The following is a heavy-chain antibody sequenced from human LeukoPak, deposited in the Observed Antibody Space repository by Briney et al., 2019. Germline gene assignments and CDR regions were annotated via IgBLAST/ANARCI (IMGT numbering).Heavy chain of an antibody. CDR2: IYYIGSS. CDR3: ARDRNYDFWSGLDAFDI. Sequence: SETLSLTCTVSGASIRNYYWSWIRQPPGKGLEWIGYIYYIGSSNHNPSLKSRVTISVDTSKSQISLKLSSVTAADTAVYYCARDRNYDFWSGLDAFDIWGQGTMVTVSS. J-gene: IGHJ3*02. V-gene: IGHV4-59*01. D-gene: IGHD3-3*01. CDR1: GASIRNYY.